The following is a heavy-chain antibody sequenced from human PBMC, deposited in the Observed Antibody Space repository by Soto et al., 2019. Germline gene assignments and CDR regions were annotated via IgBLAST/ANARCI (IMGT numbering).Heavy chain of an antibody. V-gene: IGHV3-21*01. CDR3: ARDHSDNAPNGLDF. J-gene: IGHJ6*02. CDR2: ISSSSSYI. CDR1: GFTFSSYS. Sequence: PGGSLRLSCAASGFTFSSYSMNWVRQAPGKGLEWVSAISSSSSYIYYADSVKGRFTISRDNAKNSLYLQMNRLRAEDTALYYCARDHSDNAPNGLDFWGQGTPVTVSS. D-gene: IGHD1-20*01.